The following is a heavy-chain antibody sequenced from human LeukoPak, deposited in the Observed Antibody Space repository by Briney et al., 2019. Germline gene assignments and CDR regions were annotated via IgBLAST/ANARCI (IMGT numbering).Heavy chain of an antibody. CDR3: AKDSTGGVTMDY. CDR2: IWYDGSNK. D-gene: IGHD3-3*01. V-gene: IGHV3-33*06. CDR1: GFTFSSSG. J-gene: IGHJ4*02. Sequence: GRSLRLSCAASGFTFSSSGMYWVRQAPGKGLEWVAVIWYDGSNKYYADSVKGRFTISRDNSKNTLYLQMNSLRAEDTAVYYCAKDSTGGVTMDYWGQGTLVTVSS.